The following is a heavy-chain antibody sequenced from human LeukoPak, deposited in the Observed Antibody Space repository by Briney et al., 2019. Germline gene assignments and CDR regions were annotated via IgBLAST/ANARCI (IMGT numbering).Heavy chain of an antibody. V-gene: IGHV3-23*01. CDR1: GFTFSSCA. J-gene: IGHJ4*02. CDR2: TIDSGNSI. D-gene: IGHD1-26*01. CDR3: AKDPIFSGSYGVFDY. Sequence: GGFLRLSCAASGFTFSSCAMSWVRQAPGKGLEWVSTTIDSGNSIYYADSAEGRFTISRDNSKNTLYLQMNSLRAGDTAVYYCAKDPIFSGSYGVFDYWGLGTLVTVSS.